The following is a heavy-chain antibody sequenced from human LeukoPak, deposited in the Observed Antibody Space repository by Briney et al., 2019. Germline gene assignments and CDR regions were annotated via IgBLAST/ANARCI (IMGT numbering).Heavy chain of an antibody. V-gene: IGHV1-18*01. CDR2: IGPYNGNT. CDR1: GYTFNTYG. D-gene: IGHD3-3*01. Sequence: ASVKVSCKASGYTFNTYGINWVRQAPGQGLEWMGWIGPYNGNTNYAQKFQGRVTMTTDTSTSTAYVELRSLRTDDTAVYYCTRDHDFLNWFDPWGQGTLVTVSS. CDR3: TRDHDFLNWFDP. J-gene: IGHJ5*02.